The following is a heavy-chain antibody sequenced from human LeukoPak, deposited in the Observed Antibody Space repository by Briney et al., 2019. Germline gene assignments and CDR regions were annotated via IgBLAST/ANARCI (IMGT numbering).Heavy chain of an antibody. D-gene: IGHD6-19*01. Sequence: GGSLRLSCAASGFTFSSYAMHWVRQAPGKGLEWVAVISYDGSNKYYADSVKGRFTISRDNSKNTLYLQMNSLRAEDTAVYYCARSSSGWYAYWGQGTLVTVSS. CDR3: ARSSSGWYAY. CDR1: GFTFSSYA. CDR2: ISYDGSNK. V-gene: IGHV3-30*14. J-gene: IGHJ4*02.